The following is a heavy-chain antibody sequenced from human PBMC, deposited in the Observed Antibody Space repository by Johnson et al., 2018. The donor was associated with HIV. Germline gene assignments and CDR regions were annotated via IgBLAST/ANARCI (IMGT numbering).Heavy chain of an antibody. D-gene: IGHD6-19*01. V-gene: IGHV3-33*06. J-gene: IGHJ3*02. CDR3: AKGGSAVAVAFDI. Sequence: QVQLVESGGGVVQPGRSLRLSCAASGFTFSSYGVHWVRQAPGKGLEWVAVIWYDGSNKYYADSVKGRFTISRDNSKNTLYLQMNSLRAEDTAVYYCAKGGSAVAVAFDIWGQGTMVTVSS. CDR1: GFTFSSYG. CDR2: IWYDGSNK.